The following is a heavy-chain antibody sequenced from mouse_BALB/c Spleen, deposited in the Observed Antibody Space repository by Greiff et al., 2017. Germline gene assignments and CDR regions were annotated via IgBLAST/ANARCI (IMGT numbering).Heavy chain of an antibody. J-gene: IGHJ2*01. CDR1: GYAFSSYW. V-gene: IGHV1-80*01. CDR2: IYPGDGDT. CDR3: ARVCSSGYPYAMDY. D-gene: IGHD3-1*01. Sequence: QVQLKESGAELVRPGSSVKISCKASGYAFSSYWMYWVKQRPGQGLEWIGQIYPGDGDTNYNGKFKGKATLTADKSSSKAYMQLSSLTSEDSAVYFSARVCSSGYPYAMDYWGQGTTLTVSS.